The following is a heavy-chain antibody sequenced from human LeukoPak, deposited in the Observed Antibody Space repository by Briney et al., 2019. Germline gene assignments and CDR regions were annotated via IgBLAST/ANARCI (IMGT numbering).Heavy chain of an antibody. V-gene: IGHV3-23*01. D-gene: IGHD2-2*01. CDR3: AKEACSSTSCPLFDY. CDR2: ISGSGGST. J-gene: IGHJ4*02. CDR1: GFTVSSNY. Sequence: GGSLRLSCAASGFTVSSNYMSWVRQAPGKGLEWVSAISGSGGSTYYADSVKGRFTISRDNSKNTLYLQMNSLRAEDTAVYYCAKEACSSTSCPLFDYWGQGTLVTVSS.